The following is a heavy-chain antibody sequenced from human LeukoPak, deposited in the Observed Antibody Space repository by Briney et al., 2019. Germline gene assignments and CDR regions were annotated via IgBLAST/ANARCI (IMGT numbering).Heavy chain of an antibody. CDR3: ARSYCSSTSCHTPTVTTYFDY. CDR1: GYTFTNYG. V-gene: IGHV1-18*03. J-gene: IGHJ4*02. CDR2: ISAYNGYT. Sequence: ASVKVSCKASGYTFTNYGFSWVRQAPGQGLEWMGWISAYNGYTDYAQKFQFRVTMTTDTSTSTAYMELRSLRSDDMAVYYCARSYCSSTSCHTPTVTTYFDYWGQGTLVTVS. D-gene: IGHD2-2*01.